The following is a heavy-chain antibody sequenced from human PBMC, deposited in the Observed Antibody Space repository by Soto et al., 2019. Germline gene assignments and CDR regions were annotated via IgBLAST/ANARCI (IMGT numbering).Heavy chain of an antibody. CDR3: ARGVGRSSWTSFDS. CDR2: IYISENT. D-gene: IGHD6-13*01. CDR1: GDSISSDY. Sequence: SETLSLTCTVSGDSISSDYWSWIRQPAGKGLEWIGRIYISENTHYNPSLRSRVSMSLDTSKNQLSLNLSSVTAADTAVYYCARGVGRSSWTSFDSWGQGTLVTVSS. V-gene: IGHV4-4*07. J-gene: IGHJ4*02.